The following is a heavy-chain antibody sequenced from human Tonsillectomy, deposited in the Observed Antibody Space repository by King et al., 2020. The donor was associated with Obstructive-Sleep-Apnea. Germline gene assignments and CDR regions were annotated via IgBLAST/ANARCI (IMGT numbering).Heavy chain of an antibody. J-gene: IGHJ4*02. CDR2: IYPGDSDT. Sequence: QLVQSGAEVKKPGESLKISCKGSGYSFTNKWIIWVRQMPGKGLEWRGVIYPGDSDTGYSPSFQGQVTISVDRSISTAYLQWSSLKASDTAMYFCARAGIAVAGSWGIDYWGQGSLVPVSS. CDR1: GYSFTNKW. D-gene: IGHD6-19*01. V-gene: IGHV5-51*01. CDR3: ARAGIAVAGSWGIDY.